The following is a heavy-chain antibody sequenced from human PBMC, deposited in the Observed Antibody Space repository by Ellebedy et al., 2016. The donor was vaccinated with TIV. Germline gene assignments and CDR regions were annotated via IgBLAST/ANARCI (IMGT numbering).Heavy chain of an antibody. V-gene: IGHV1-18*01. Sequence: AASVKVSCKASGYTLMSYGICWVRQAPGQGLEWMGWVSPYDGNTNYAQKFQGRVTMTIETSTSTGYMELRSLRSDDTAVYYCARGFRYGSGRWPLDYWGQGTQVTVSS. CDR1: GYTLMSYG. J-gene: IGHJ4*02. D-gene: IGHD4-23*01. CDR2: VSPYDGNT. CDR3: ARGFRYGSGRWPLDY.